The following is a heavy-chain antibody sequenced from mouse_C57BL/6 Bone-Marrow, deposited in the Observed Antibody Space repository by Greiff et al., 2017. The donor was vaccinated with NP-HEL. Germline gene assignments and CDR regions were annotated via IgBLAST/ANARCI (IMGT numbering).Heavy chain of an antibody. Sequence: QVQLQQPGAELVKPGASVKLSCKASGYTFTSYWMHWVKQRPGQGLEWIGMIHPNSGSTNYNEKFKSKATLTVDKSSSTAYMQLSSLTSEDSAVYYCARKGWLLYYFDDWGQGTTLTVSS. D-gene: IGHD2-3*01. V-gene: IGHV1-64*01. CDR3: ARKGWLLYYFDD. CDR1: GYTFTSYW. J-gene: IGHJ2*01. CDR2: IHPNSGST.